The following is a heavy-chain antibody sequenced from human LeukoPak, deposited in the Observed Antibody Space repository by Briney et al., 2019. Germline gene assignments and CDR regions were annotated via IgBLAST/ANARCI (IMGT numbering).Heavy chain of an antibody. CDR3: ARRGSSWYDWSANWCDP. D-gene: IGHD6-13*01. V-gene: IGHV4-59*08. CDR2: IYYTGST. Sequence: SGTLSLTCTVSGVSISGYYWSWIRQPPWKGLEWMGCIYYTGSTNYNPSTKSRVTISVDTSKNQSSLKVSSVTAADTAVYYCARRGSSWYDWSANWCDPWGQGTLVTVS. J-gene: IGHJ5*02. CDR1: GVSISGYY.